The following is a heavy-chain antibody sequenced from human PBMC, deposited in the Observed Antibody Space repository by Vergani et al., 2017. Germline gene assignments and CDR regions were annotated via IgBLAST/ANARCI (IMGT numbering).Heavy chain of an antibody. CDR1: GFTFDDYA. V-gene: IGHV3-9*01. CDR2: ISLNSGSI. Sequence: EVQLVESGGGLVQPGRSLRLSCAASGFTFDDYAMHWVRQAPGKSLEGVSGISLNSGSIGYADTVKGRLAISIANANISLYLQRNSLRAEDTSLYDCAKDRSGSDNKEFDYWGQGTLVTVSS. D-gene: IGHD1-26*01. J-gene: IGHJ4*02. CDR3: AKDRSGSDNKEFDY.